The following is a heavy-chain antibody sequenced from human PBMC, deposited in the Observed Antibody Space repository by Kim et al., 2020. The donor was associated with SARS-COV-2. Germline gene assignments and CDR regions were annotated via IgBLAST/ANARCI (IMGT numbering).Heavy chain of an antibody. D-gene: IGHD3-9*01. CDR2: IYYSGST. V-gene: IGHV4-59*08. Sequence: SETLSLTCTVSGGSIRNYYGSWIRQPPGKGLEWIGYIYYSGSTNYSPSLKSRVTMSVDTSKNQFSLRLTSVTAADTAVYYCARGEENYDLLTVFIIGHFDSWGRGTLVTVSS. J-gene: IGHJ4*02. CDR3: ARGEENYDLLTVFIIGHFDS. CDR1: GGSIRNYY.